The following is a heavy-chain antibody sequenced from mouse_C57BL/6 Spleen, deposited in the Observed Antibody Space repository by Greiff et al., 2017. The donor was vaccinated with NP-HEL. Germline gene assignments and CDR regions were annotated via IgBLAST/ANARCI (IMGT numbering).Heavy chain of an antibody. V-gene: IGHV1-19*01. CDR2: INPYNGGT. CDR1: GYTFTDYY. J-gene: IGHJ4*01. Sequence: VQLQQSGPVLVKPGASVKMSCKASGYTFTDYYMNWVKQSHGKSLEWIGVINPYNGGTSYNQKFKGKATLTVDKSSSTAYMELNSLTSEDSAVYYCARGQPYYAMDYWGQGTSVTVSS. CDR3: ARGQPYYAMDY. D-gene: IGHD6-1*01.